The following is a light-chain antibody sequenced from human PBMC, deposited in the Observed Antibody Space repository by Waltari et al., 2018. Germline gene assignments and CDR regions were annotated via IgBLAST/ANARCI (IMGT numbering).Light chain of an antibody. J-gene: IGKJ1*01. V-gene: IGKV3-20*01. CDR2: GAS. CDR3: QHYVSLPVT. CDR1: QSVGWP. Sequence: EIVLTQSPGTLSLSPGERATLSCRASQSVGWPLAWYPQKPGQAPRLLIYGASIRATDSPDRFSGGGSGTDFTLTTSRLESEYFAAYHCQHYVSLPVTFGQGTKVEIK.